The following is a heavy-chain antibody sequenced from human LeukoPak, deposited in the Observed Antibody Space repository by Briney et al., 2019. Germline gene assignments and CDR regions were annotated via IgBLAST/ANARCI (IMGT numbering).Heavy chain of an antibody. Sequence: GASVKDTFKASGYTFTGYYMHWVRQAPGQGLEWMGWINPNSGNTNYAQKFQGRVTMTRDTSISTTYMELSRLRSDDTAVYYCARDLGATTFDYWGQGTPVTVSS. J-gene: IGHJ4*02. V-gene: IGHV1-2*02. CDR1: GYTFTGYY. CDR2: INPNSGNT. D-gene: IGHD2/OR15-2a*01. CDR3: ARDLGATTFDY.